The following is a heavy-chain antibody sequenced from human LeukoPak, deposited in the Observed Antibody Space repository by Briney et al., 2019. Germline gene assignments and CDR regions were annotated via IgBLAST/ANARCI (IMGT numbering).Heavy chain of an antibody. CDR2: ISFDGSEK. D-gene: IGHD6-13*01. J-gene: IGHJ4*02. CDR3: ARSSGPAAVAFDH. V-gene: IGHV3-30*04. CDR1: GFKFYSYA. Sequence: GGSLRLSCAASGFKFYSYAMHWVRQAPGKGLEWVASISFDGSEKYYRDSVKGRFTISRDNSKNTVSLQMNSLRPEDTAVYYCARSSGPAAVAFDHCGQGTLVTVSS.